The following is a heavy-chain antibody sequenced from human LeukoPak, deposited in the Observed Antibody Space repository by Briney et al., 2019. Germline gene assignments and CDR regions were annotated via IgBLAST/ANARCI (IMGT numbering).Heavy chain of an antibody. J-gene: IGHJ4*02. CDR2: ISGSGGST. CDR3: APIPTYDSSGYYYYY. CDR1: GFTFSSYA. V-gene: IGHV3-23*01. Sequence: PGGSLRLSCAASGFTFSSYAMSWVRQAPGKGLEWVSAISGSGGSTYYADSVKGRFTISRDNSKNTLYLQMNSLRAEDTAVYYCAPIPTYDSSGYYYYYWGQGTLVTVSS. D-gene: IGHD3-22*01.